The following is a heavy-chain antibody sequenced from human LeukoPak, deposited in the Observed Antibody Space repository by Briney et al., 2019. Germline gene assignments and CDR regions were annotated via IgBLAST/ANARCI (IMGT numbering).Heavy chain of an antibody. Sequence: PVNLSYSAARPPVSSYAISSVRQAPRQRLRWWRGILLIFGTANYAQKFQGRVTITADESTSTSYMELSSLRSEDTAVYYCARDLSGDGYNDAFDIWGQGTMVTVSS. CDR3: ARDLSGDGYNDAFDI. V-gene: IGHV1-69*01. CDR2: ILLIFGTA. J-gene: IGHJ3*02. CDR1: RPPVSSYA. D-gene: IGHD5-24*01.